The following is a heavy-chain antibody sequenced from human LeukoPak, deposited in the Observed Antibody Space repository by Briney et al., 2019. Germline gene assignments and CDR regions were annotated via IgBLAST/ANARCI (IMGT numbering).Heavy chain of an antibody. J-gene: IGHJ4*02. D-gene: IGHD1/OR15-1a*01. CDR2: ICST. CDR3: ARGQNIPA. CDR1: GFTVSSNY. V-gene: IGHV3-53*01. Sequence: GGSLRLSCAASGFTVSSNYMNWVRQAPGKGLEWVSVICSTYYADSVKGRFTISRDNSKNTLYLQVNSLRAEDTAVYYCARGQNIPAWGQGTLVTVSS.